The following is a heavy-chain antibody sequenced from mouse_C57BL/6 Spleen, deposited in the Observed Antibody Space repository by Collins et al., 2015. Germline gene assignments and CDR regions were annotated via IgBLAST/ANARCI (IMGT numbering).Heavy chain of an antibody. D-gene: IGHD1-1*01. Sequence: GSTNYNEKFKSKATLTVDTSSSTAYMQLSSLTSEDSAVYYCARDYYYGSSYAMDYWGQGTSVTVSS. CDR2: GST. CDR3: ARDYYYGSSYAMDY. V-gene: IGHV1-55*01. J-gene: IGHJ4*01.